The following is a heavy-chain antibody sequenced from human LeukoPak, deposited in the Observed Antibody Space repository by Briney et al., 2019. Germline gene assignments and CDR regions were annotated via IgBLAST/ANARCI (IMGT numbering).Heavy chain of an antibody. J-gene: IGHJ4*02. D-gene: IGHD3-22*01. V-gene: IGHV3-21*01. CDR3: ARDYDGSGYFGY. CDR2: ISSSSNYI. Sequence: GGSLRLSCAASGFTFSIYTMNWVRQAPGKGLEWVSSISSSSNYIYYADSVKGRFTISRDNAKNSLYLQINSLRAEDTAVYYCARDYDGSGYFGYWGQGTLVTVSS. CDR1: GFTFSIYT.